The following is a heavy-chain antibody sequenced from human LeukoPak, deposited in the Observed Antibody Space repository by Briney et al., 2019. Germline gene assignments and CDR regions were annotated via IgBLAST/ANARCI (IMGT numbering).Heavy chain of an antibody. CDR2: IYTSGST. Sequence: PSETLSLTCTVSGGSISNYYWTWIRQSAGKGLEWIGRIYTSGSTNYNTSLKSRVTMSVDTSKNQFSLKLSSVTAADTAVYYCAREGIPVAGANWFDPWVQGTLVTVSS. V-gene: IGHV4-4*07. J-gene: IGHJ5*02. D-gene: IGHD6-19*01. CDR3: AREGIPVAGANWFDP. CDR1: GGSISNYY.